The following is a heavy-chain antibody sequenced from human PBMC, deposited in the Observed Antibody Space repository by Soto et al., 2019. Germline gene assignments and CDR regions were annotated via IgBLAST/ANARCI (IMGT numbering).Heavy chain of an antibody. CDR1: GFTFSDHP. Sequence: GGSLRLSCSASGFTFSDHPIEWVRQAPGKGLEYVSAVNGDGIQKYYADFAKDRFIISRYNSMDTVYLQMTSLTPEDTAIYYCVRKVLTLTASCIDPWGQGTLVTVS. V-gene: IGHV3-64D*06. CDR3: VRKVLTLTASCIDP. D-gene: IGHD2-15*01. J-gene: IGHJ5*02. CDR2: VNGDGIQK.